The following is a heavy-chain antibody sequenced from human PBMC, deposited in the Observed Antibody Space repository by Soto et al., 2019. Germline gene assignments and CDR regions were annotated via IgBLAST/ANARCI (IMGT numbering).Heavy chain of an antibody. Sequence: EVQLVESGGGLVQPGGSLRLSCAASGFSFSNYAMDWVRQAPGKGLEWVSYISGSSSNIRYADSVKGRFTISRDNAKSSVYLQTNSLRADDTAVYYCARDPSRGSDWARYFDLWGRGTLVTVSS. CDR2: ISGSSSNI. CDR3: ARDPSRGSDWARYFDL. V-gene: IGHV3-48*01. D-gene: IGHD1-26*01. J-gene: IGHJ2*01. CDR1: GFSFSNYA.